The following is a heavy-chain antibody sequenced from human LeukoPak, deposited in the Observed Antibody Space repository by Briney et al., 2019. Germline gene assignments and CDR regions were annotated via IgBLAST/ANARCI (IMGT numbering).Heavy chain of an antibody. J-gene: IGHJ4*02. D-gene: IGHD3-10*01. V-gene: IGHV3-23*01. CDR3: ARDRTGSGSSDY. CDR2: ISGSGTNT. CDR1: GFTFSSYG. Sequence: GSLRLSCAASGFTFSSYGMSWVRQAPGKGLEWVSAISGSGTNTYYADSVKGRFTISRDNSKNRLFLQMNSLRADDTAIYYCARDRTGSGSSDYWGQGTLVTVSS.